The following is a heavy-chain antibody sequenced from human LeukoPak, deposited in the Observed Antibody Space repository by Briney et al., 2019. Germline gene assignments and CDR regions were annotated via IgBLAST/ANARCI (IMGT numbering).Heavy chain of an antibody. J-gene: IGHJ6*03. D-gene: IGHD5-18*01. Sequence: PGGSLRLSCAASGFTFSSYSMNWVRQAPGKGLEWVSVIRGGGSATYYADSVKGRFTISRDNSKNTLYLQMNSLRAEDTAVYYCARDAIQLWLNYYYMDVWGKGTTVTVSS. CDR3: ARDAIQLWLNYYYMDV. CDR2: IRGGGSAT. V-gene: IGHV3-23*01. CDR1: GFTFSSYS.